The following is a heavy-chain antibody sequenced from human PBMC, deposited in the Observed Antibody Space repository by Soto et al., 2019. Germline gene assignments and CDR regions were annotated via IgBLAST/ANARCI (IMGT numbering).Heavy chain of an antibody. V-gene: IGHV1-3*01. D-gene: IGHD2-2*01. CDR3: ARAGDDCSTTSCYMIDY. J-gene: IGHJ4*02. Sequence: ASVKVSCKXSGYTFTSYAMHWVRQAPGQRLEWMGWINAGKGNTKYSQKFQGRVTLTRDTSASTAYMELSSLSSEDTAVYYRARAGDDCSTTSCYMIDYWGQGTLVTVSS. CDR1: GYTFTSYA. CDR2: INAGKGNT.